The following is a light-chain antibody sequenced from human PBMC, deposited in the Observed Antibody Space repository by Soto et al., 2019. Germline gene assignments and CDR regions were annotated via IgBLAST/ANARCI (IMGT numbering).Light chain of an antibody. Sequence: QSVLTQPASVSGSPGQSITISCTGTSSDVGVYDYVSWYQHHPGKAPKLMIYEVTSRPSGVSSRFSGSKSGNTASLTISGLQAEDEADYYCCSYTTRNTWVFGGGTQLTVL. CDR1: SSDVGVYDY. J-gene: IGLJ3*02. CDR2: EVT. V-gene: IGLV2-14*01. CDR3: CSYTTRNTWV.